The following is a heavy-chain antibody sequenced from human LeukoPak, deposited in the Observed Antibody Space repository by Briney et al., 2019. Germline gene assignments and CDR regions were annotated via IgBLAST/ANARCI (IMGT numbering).Heavy chain of an antibody. J-gene: IGHJ4*02. CDR3: ATEKTDTAMAH. V-gene: IGHV6-1*01. CDR2: TYYRSKWYN. Sequence: SQTLSLTCAISGDSVSSNSAAWNWIRQSLSRGLEWLGRTYYRSKWYNEYAVSVKSRITINPDTSKNHFTLQLNSVTPEDTAMYYCATEKTDTAMAHWGQGGQVTVSS. CDR1: GDSVSSNSAA. D-gene: IGHD5-18*01.